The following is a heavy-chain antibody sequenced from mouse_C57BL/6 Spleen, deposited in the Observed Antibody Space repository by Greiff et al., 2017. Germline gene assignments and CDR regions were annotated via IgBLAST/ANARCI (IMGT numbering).Heavy chain of an antibody. V-gene: IGHV1-64*01. CDR3: ARWDTSYAMDY. CDR2: IHPNSGST. Sequence: VQLQQPGAELVKPGASVKLSCKASGYTFTSYWMHWVKQRPGQGLEWIGMIHPNSGSTNYNEKFKSKATLTVDKSSSTAYMQLSSLTSEDSAVYYCARWDTSYAMDYWGQGTSVTVSS. J-gene: IGHJ4*01. D-gene: IGHD4-1*01. CDR1: GYTFTSYW.